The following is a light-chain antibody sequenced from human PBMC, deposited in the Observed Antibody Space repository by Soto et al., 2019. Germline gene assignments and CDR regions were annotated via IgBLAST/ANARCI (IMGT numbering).Light chain of an antibody. Sequence: DIVMTRSPGTLSVSPGERATLSCMAGQGVTTNFAWYQQKSGQPPRPLIYDVSIRATGVPARFSGTGSETDFTLTISGLQSEDSAVYFCQQHNNWPFSFGQGTRLEIK. V-gene: IGKV3-15*01. CDR2: DVS. CDR1: QGVTTN. J-gene: IGKJ5*01. CDR3: QQHNNWPFS.